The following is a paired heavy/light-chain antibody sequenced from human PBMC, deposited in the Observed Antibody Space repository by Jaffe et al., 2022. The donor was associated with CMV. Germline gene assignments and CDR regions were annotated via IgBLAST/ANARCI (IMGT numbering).Heavy chain of an antibody. D-gene: IGHD3-16*01. CDR2: ISNYNGQV. CDR1: GYPFGNYG. J-gene: IGHJ4*02. V-gene: IGHV1-18*01. Sequence: QVQLVQSGAEVKKPGASVKVSCKASGYPFGNYGIGWVRQAPGQGLEWMGWISNYNGQVNYAQNLQGRVTMTTDTSTTTAYLELRSLRSDDTAVYYCAKIGVLHDLRSVQLDYWGQGTLVTVSS. CDR3: AKIGVLHDLRSVQLDY.
Light chain of an antibody. CDR3: MQGTHWPPT. J-gene: IGKJ2*01. CDR1: QSLVYSDGNTY. Sequence: DVVMTQSPLSLPVTLGQPASISCKSSQSLVYSDGNTYLHWFHQRPGQSPRRLIYKVSSWDSGVPDRFRGTGSGTDFTLKISRVEAEDVGVYYCMQGTHWPPTFGQGTKLEIK. CDR2: KVS. V-gene: IGKV2D-30*01.